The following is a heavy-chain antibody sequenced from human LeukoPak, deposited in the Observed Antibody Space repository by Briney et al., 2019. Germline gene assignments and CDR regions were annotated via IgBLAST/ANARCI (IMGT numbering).Heavy chain of an antibody. CDR1: GFTFSSYA. D-gene: IGHD2-15*01. J-gene: IGHJ3*02. CDR3: AKETVVVVAATPGAFDI. V-gene: IGHV3-23*01. CDR2: ISGSGGST. Sequence: PGGSLRLSCAASGFTFSSYAMSWVRQAPGKGLEWVSGISGSGGSTHYADSVKDRFTISRDNPKNTLYLQMNSLRAEDTAVYYCAKETVVVVAATPGAFDIWGQGTMVTVSS.